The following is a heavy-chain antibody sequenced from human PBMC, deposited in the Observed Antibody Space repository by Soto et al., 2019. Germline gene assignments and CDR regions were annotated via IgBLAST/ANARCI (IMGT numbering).Heavy chain of an antibody. J-gene: IGHJ5*02. CDR3: ARDSGVTGDHNWFDP. V-gene: IGHV3-33*01. D-gene: IGHD1-20*01. CDR2: IWYDGSNK. CDR1: GFTFSSYG. Sequence: QVQLVESGGGVVQPGRSLRLSCAASGFTFSSYGMHWVRQAPGKGLEWVAVIWYDGSNKYYADSVKGRFTISRDNSKNTLYLQMNSLRAEDTAVYYCARDSGVTGDHNWFDPWGQGTLVTVSS.